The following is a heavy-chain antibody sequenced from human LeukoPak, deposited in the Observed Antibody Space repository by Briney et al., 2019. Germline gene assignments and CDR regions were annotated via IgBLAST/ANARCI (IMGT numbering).Heavy chain of an antibody. CDR2: ISSSSSTI. J-gene: IGHJ3*01. CDR1: GFTFSSYS. V-gene: IGHV3-48*01. CDR3: TRDSALLGVAFDL. Sequence: GGSLRLSCAASGFTFSSYSMNWVRQAPGKGLEWVSYISSSSSTIYYADSAKGRFTISRDNSKSTLFLQMNSLRAEDTAVYFCTRDSALLGVAFDLWGQGTVVTVSS. D-gene: IGHD2-15*01.